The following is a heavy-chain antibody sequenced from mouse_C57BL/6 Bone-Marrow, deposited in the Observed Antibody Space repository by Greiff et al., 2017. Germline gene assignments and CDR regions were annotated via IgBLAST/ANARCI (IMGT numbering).Heavy chain of an antibody. Sequence: VQLQQPVPELVRPGASLKFSCTASGFNIKNTYMHWVKQTPEQGLEWIGRMDPANGNTKYAPKFPGKATITADTSSHTAYLQLSSLPSEDTAIYYCASWAFAYWGQGTLVTVSA. CDR3: ASWAFAY. CDR1: GFNIKNTY. J-gene: IGHJ3*01. V-gene: IGHV14-3*01. CDR2: MDPANGNT. D-gene: IGHD4-1*01.